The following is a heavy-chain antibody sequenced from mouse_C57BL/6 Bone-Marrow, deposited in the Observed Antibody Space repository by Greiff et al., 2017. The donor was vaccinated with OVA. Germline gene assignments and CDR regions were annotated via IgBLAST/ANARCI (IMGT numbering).Heavy chain of an antibody. CDR2: IWSGGST. CDR1: GFSLTSYG. V-gene: IGHV2-2*01. Sequence: QVQLQQSGPGLVQPSQSLSITCTVSGFSLTSYGVHWVRQSPGKGLEWLGVIWSGGSTDYNAAFISRLSISKDNSKSQVFFKMNSLQADDTAIYYCARKGTAQATSFAYWGQGTLVTVSA. J-gene: IGHJ3*01. D-gene: IGHD3-2*02. CDR3: ARKGTAQATSFAY.